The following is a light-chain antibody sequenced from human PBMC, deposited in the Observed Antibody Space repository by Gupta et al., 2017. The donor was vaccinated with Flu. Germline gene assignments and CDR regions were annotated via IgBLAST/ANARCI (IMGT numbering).Light chain of an antibody. V-gene: IGLV2-23*02. CDR1: ISDVRNYNF. CDR3: FADASSSALV. CDR2: DVT. Sequence: SITISGSVTISDVRNYNFCSQHQQHPDKPHILMIYDVTQRPSEVSPRFSGSKSGNTASLTISAHEEEDDASYFCFADASSSALVFGRGTKVTVL. J-gene: IGLJ2*01.